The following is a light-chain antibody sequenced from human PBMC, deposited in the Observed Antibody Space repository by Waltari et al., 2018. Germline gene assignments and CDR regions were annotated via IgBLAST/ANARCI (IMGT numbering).Light chain of an antibody. CDR1: QSVYTF. V-gene: IGKV3-11*01. CDR2: HAS. Sequence: EVVLIQSPATLSLSPGETATLSCRASQSVYTFLAWYQQKPGQAPRLLIYHASKRATGTPARFSGSGSGTDFTLTISSLEPEDSAVYFCQQRANWPPLTFGGGTKVEIK. CDR3: QQRANWPPLT. J-gene: IGKJ4*01.